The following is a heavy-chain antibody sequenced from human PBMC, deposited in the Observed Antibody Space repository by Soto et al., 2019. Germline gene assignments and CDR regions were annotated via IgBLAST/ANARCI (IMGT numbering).Heavy chain of an antibody. D-gene: IGHD1-20*01. CDR2: VYYTGST. CDR3: VRDQGSISSTSLFYSNYGMDV. V-gene: IGHV4-30-4*01. J-gene: IGHJ6*02. CDR1: GGSISSGDYF. Sequence: SETLSLTCTVSGGSISSGDYFWSWIRQPPWKGLEWIGYVYYTGSTFYNPSLKSRLTISVDTSKNQFSLNLSSVTAADTAVYYCVRDQGSISSTSLFYSNYGMDVWGQGXTVTVSS.